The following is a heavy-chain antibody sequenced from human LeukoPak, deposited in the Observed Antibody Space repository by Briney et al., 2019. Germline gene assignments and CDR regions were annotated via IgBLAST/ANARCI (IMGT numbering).Heavy chain of an antibody. J-gene: IGHJ4*02. Sequence: PGGSLRLSCAASGFTFSGSAMHWVRQASGKGLEWVGRIRSKANSYATAYAASVKGRFTISRDDSKNTAYLQMNSLKTEDTAVYYCTRLAPYDSSGYARIFDYWGQGTLVTASS. D-gene: IGHD3-22*01. V-gene: IGHV3-73*01. CDR2: IRSKANSYAT. CDR1: GFTFSGSA. CDR3: TRLAPYDSSGYARIFDY.